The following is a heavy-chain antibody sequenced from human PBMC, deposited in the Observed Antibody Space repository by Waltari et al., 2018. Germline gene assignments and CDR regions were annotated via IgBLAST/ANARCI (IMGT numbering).Heavy chain of an antibody. CDR1: GFTFSSYS. D-gene: IGHD6-13*01. CDR3: ARAGHSSSWYKGYYYYGMDV. Sequence: EVQLVESGGGLVQPGGSLRLSCAASGFTFSSYSMNWVRQAPGKGLEWVSYISSSSTIYYADSVKGRFTISRDNAKNSLYLQMNSLRAEDTAVYYCARAGHSSSWYKGYYYYGMDVWGQGTTVTVSS. J-gene: IGHJ6*02. CDR2: ISSSSTI. V-gene: IGHV3-48*01.